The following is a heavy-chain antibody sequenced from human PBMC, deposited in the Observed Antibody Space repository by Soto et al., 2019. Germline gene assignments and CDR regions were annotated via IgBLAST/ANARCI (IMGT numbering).Heavy chain of an antibody. CDR2: ISFDGSDK. D-gene: IGHD6-6*01. CDR1: GLIFSNYG. Sequence: QVQLVESGGGVVQPGRSLRLSCTASGLIFSNYGMHWVRQAPGKGLEWVALISFDGSDKYYADSVKGRFTISRDNSKSTLYLPMNSLRVEDTALYYCARDRYSSSPGHLEYWGQGSLVTVSS. V-gene: IGHV3-30*03. J-gene: IGHJ4*02. CDR3: ARDRYSSSPGHLEY.